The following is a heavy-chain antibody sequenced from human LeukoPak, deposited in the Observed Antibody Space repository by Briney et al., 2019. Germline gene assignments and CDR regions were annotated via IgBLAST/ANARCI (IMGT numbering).Heavy chain of an antibody. CDR1: GYSFTIYY. CDR3: ARGKSDLGY. J-gene: IGHJ4*02. CDR2: INPSGGDT. V-gene: IGHV1-46*01. Sequence: GASVKVSCRASGYSFTIYYMHWVRQAPGQGLEWMGIINPSGGDTTYAQKLQGRVTMTRDTSTSTIYMELSSLRSEDTAVYYCARGKSDLGYWGQGTLVTVSS.